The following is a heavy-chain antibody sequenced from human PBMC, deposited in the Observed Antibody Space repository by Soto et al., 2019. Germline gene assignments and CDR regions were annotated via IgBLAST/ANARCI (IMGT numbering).Heavy chain of an antibody. CDR1: GFTFSSYW. Sequence: EVQLVESGGGLVQPGGSLRLSCAASGFTFSSYWMTWVRQAPGKGLEWVANMKEDGSENYYVDSVKGRFIISRDNAKNSLFLQMNSLRAEDTAVYFCARDFYDSIGDFDLWGQGTLVTVSS. J-gene: IGHJ4*02. CDR3: ARDFYDSIGDFDL. CDR2: MKEDGSEN. V-gene: IGHV3-7*01. D-gene: IGHD3-22*01.